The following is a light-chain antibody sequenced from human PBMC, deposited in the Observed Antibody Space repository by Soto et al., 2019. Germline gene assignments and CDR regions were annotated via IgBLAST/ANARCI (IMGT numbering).Light chain of an antibody. J-gene: IGKJ5*01. CDR3: QVYNNGPPG. Sequence: DIQMTQSPSSVTASVGDRVTIAGRASQGIGNYLAWYQHKPGKVPKLLIYGASTLQSRVPSRFSGGGSGTEFTLTIGGLQIEDLATYYCQVYNNGPPGFGQGTRLEIK. CDR1: QGIGNY. V-gene: IGKV1-27*01. CDR2: GAS.